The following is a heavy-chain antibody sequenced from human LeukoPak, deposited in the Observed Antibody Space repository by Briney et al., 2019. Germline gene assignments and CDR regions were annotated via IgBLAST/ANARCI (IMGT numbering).Heavy chain of an antibody. D-gene: IGHD6-13*01. J-gene: IGHJ4*02. Sequence: PGGSLRLSCAASGFTFSSYAMSWVRQAPGKGLEWVSDISDSYSTYYADSVKGRFTTSRDNSKNTLYLHMNSLRAEDTAIYYCAKDRESSSWYDYWSQGTLVTVSS. CDR2: ISDSYST. CDR1: GFTFSSYA. V-gene: IGHV3-23*01. CDR3: AKDRESSSWYDY.